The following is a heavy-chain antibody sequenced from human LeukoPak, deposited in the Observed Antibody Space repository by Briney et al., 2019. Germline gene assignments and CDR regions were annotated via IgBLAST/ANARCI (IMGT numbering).Heavy chain of an antibody. J-gene: IGHJ6*03. CDR3: ARAEFGDYVWGSYRYTGYMDV. D-gene: IGHD3-16*02. CDR1: GFTLSSYR. V-gene: IGHV3-21*01. Sequence: GGSLRLSCAASGFTLSSYRMNCVRQSRGKAREGFSCISRSWTYIYYADSVEGGFPISRHNAKNALYLQMNSLRAEDTTVYYCARAEFGDYVWGSYRYTGYMDVWGKGTTVTISS. CDR2: ISRSWTYI.